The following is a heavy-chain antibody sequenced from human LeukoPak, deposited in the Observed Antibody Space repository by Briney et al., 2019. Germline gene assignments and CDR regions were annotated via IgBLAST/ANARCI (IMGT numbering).Heavy chain of an antibody. CDR1: GFTFSSYG. V-gene: IGHV3-23*01. J-gene: IGHJ6*03. CDR3: AKANFDYGDYDGNYYYYYMDV. D-gene: IGHD4-17*01. Sequence: GGSMRLSCAASGFTFSSYGISWVRQTPGKGLEWVSGISGSGGSTYYADSVKGQFTISRDNSKDTLYLQMNSLRAEDTAVYYCAKANFDYGDYDGNYYYYYMDVWGKGTTVTISS. CDR2: ISGSGGST.